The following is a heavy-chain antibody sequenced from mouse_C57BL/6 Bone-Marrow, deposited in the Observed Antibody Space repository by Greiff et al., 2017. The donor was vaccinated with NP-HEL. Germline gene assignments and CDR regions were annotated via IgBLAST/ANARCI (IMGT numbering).Heavy chain of an antibody. CDR2: IYPGSGNT. Sequence: QVQLQQSGAELVRPGASVKLSCKASGYTFTDYYINWVKQRPGQGLEWIARIYPGSGNTYYNEKFKGKATLTAEKSSSTAYMQLSSLTSEDSAVYFGASRGGNPFAYWGQGTLVTVSA. CDR1: GYTFTDYY. CDR3: ASRGGNPFAY. J-gene: IGHJ3*01. D-gene: IGHD2-1*01. V-gene: IGHV1-76*01.